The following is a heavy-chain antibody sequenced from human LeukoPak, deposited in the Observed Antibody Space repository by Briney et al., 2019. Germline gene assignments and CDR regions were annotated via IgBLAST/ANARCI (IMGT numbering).Heavy chain of an antibody. V-gene: IGHV3-33*01. CDR1: GFTFSSGG. J-gene: IGHJ4*02. Sequence: GGSLRLSCAASGFTFSSGGMHWVRQAPGKGLEWLAIIWYDGSKKYYADSVKGRFTISRDNSRNTLYLQMNSLRAEDTAVYFCARDPLTYWGQGTLVTVSS. CDR2: IWYDGSKK. CDR3: ARDPLTY.